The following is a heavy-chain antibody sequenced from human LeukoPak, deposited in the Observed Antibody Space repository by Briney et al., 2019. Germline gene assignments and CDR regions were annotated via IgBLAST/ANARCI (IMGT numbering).Heavy chain of an antibody. V-gene: IGHV1-46*01. J-gene: IGHJ5*02. Sequence: EASVKVSCKASGYTFTSYYMHWVRQAPGQGLEWMGIINPSGGSTSYAQKFQGRVTMTRDTSTSTVHMELSSLRSEDTAVYYCARVGYCSSTSCARVTWFDPWGQGTLVTVSS. D-gene: IGHD2-2*03. CDR1: GYTFTSYY. CDR2: INPSGGST. CDR3: ARVGYCSSTSCARVTWFDP.